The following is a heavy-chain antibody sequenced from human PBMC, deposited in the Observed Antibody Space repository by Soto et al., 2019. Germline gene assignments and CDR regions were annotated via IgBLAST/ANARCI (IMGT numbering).Heavy chain of an antibody. CDR1: GFTVSNNY. J-gene: IGHJ6*02. CDR2: IYSGGAT. V-gene: IGHV3-53*01. Sequence: EVQLVESGGGLIQPGGSLRVSCAVSGFTVSNNYMTWVRQAPGKGLEWVSIIYSGGATYHADSVKGRFTISRDSSKNTVYLHMSRLTVEATAVYYCAGSSYHSYYGLGVWGQGATVTVSS. CDR3: AGSSYHSYYGLGV.